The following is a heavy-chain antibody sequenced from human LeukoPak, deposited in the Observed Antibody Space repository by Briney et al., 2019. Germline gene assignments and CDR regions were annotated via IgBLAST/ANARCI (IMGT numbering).Heavy chain of an antibody. V-gene: IGHV3-33*01. J-gene: IGHJ6*02. CDR2: VWYDGSNK. D-gene: IGHD2-15*01. CDR1: GFTFSSFG. CDR3: ARDVVAATQTFSYGMDV. Sequence: GGSLRLSCAAAGFTFSSFGIHWVRQAPGKGLEWVAIVWYDGSNKYYADSVKGRFTISRDNSKNTLYLQMNSMRAEDTAVYYCARDVVAATQTFSYGMDVWGQGTTVTVSS.